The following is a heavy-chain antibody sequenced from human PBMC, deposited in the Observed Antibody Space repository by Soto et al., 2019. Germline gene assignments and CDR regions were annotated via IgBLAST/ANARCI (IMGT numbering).Heavy chain of an antibody. CDR3: AKNLPRTGRFDY. CDR2: SYYSGKT. J-gene: IGHJ4*02. V-gene: IGHV4-39*01. CDR1: GASITGTSYF. Sequence: SETLSLTCSLSGASITGTSYFWAWIRQPPGQGREWVGSSYYSGKTHYNPSLKTRTTISVDRSRNQLTLQVSAETAADSAVYYCAKNLPRTGRFDYWGQGTVVTVSS.